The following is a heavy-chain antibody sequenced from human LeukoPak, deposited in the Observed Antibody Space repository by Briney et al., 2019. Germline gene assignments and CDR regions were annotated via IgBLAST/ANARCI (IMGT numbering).Heavy chain of an antibody. CDR1: GFTFSSYS. D-gene: IGHD3-9*01. Sequence: GGSLRLSCAASGFTFSSYSMNWVRQAPGKGLEWVSSISSSSSYIYYADSVKGRFTISRDNAKNSLYLQMNGLRAEDTAVYYCARAPRYYDILTGYSMQDAFDIWGQGTMVTVSS. V-gene: IGHV3-21*01. CDR2: ISSSSSYI. CDR3: ARAPRYYDILTGYSMQDAFDI. J-gene: IGHJ3*02.